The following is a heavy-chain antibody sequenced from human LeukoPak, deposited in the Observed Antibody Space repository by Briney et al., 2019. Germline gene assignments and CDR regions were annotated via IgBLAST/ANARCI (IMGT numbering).Heavy chain of an antibody. CDR3: AKDAIPGYCTNGVCYTTYFDY. D-gene: IGHD2-8*01. CDR1: GFTFSSYG. V-gene: IGHV3-30*18. J-gene: IGHJ4*02. Sequence: GGSLRLSCAASGFTFSSYGMHWVRQAPGKGLEWVAVISYDGSNKYYTDSVKGRFTISRDNSKNTLYLQMNSLRAEDTAVYYCAKDAIPGYCTNGVCYTTYFDYWGQGTLVTVSS. CDR2: ISYDGSNK.